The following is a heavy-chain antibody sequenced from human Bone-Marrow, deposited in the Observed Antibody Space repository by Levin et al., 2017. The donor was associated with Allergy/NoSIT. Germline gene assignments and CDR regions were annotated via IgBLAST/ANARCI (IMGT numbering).Heavy chain of an antibody. Sequence: KASETLSLTCVGSGVAFSSYSMNWVRQAPGKGLEWVSSISRTSRDIFQADSVKGRFTISRDNAKNSLYLQMNSLRAEDTAVYYCARSGSTNWNDAFDIWGQGTMVTVSS. CDR3: ARSGSTNWNDAFDI. J-gene: IGHJ3*02. V-gene: IGHV3-21*01. CDR2: ISRTSRDI. CDR1: GVAFSSYS. D-gene: IGHD2-2*01.